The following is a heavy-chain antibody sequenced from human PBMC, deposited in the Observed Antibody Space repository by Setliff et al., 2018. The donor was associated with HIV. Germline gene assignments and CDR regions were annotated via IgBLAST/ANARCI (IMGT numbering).Heavy chain of an antibody. D-gene: IGHD6-19*01. CDR3: ARDGGSSGWYFVMGYSDY. CDR1: GGSTDSGSYY. CDR2: MYYTGST. V-gene: IGHV4-39*02. Sequence: SETLSLTCTVSGGSTDSGSYYWAWIRQPPGKGLEWIGSMYYTGSTYYNPSLKSRVTISIDPSKTQFSLKLNSETAADTAMYYCARDGGSSGWYFVMGYSDYWGPGTLVTV. J-gene: IGHJ4*02.